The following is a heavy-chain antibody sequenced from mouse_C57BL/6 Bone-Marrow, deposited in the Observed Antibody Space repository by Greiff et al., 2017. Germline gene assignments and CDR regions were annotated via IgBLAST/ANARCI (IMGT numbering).Heavy chain of an antibody. V-gene: IGHV1-81*01. CDR3: ATLYYGNDGGFAY. CDR2: IYPRSGTT. D-gene: IGHD2-2*01. Sequence: QVQLQQSGAELARPGASVKLSCKASGYTFTSYGISWVKQRTGQGLEWIGEIYPRSGTTYYNEKFKGKATLTAAKSSSTAYMELRSLTSEDSAVYFCATLYYGNDGGFAYWGQGTLVTVSA. CDR1: GYTFTSYG. J-gene: IGHJ3*01.